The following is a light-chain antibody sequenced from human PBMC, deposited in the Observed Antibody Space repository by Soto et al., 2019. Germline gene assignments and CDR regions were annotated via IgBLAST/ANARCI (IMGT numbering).Light chain of an antibody. CDR1: QSISIN. J-gene: IGKJ2*01. CDR2: GAS. Sequence: EIVMTQSPATLSVSPGERATLSCRASQSISINLAWFQQKPGQGPRRLMYGASTRATGIPARFSGSGSATEFTLTISSLQSEDFAVYYCRQYHNWYTFGQGTKLEIK. CDR3: RQYHNWYT. V-gene: IGKV3-15*01.